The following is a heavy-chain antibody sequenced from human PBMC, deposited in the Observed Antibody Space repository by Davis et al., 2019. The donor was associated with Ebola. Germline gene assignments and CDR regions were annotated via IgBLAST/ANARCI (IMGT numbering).Heavy chain of an antibody. V-gene: IGHV3-7*01. CDR1: GPPFSFYY. CDR2: IKQDGSEK. D-gene: IGHD6-6*01. Sequence: ETLSLTCSVDGPPFSFYYWRWIRQPPGKGLEWVANIKQDGSEKYYVDSVKGRFTISRDNAKNSLYLQMNSLRAEDTAVYYCATHEYSSSSGLFSLYYYYGMDVWGQGTTVTVSS. CDR3: ATHEYSSSSGLFSLYYYYGMDV. J-gene: IGHJ6*02.